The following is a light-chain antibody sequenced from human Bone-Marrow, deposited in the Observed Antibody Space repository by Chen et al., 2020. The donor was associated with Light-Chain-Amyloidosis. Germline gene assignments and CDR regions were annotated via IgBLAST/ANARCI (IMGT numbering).Light chain of an antibody. CDR3: RVWDRSSERPV. CDR2: DDS. V-gene: IGLV3-21*02. Sequence: SYVLTHPSSVPVAPGQTATIACGGNNIGSTSVHWYQQTPGQAPLLVVYDDSDRPSGIPQRLSGSNSGNTATLTISRVEAGDEADYCCRVWDRSSERPVFGGGTKLAVL. J-gene: IGLJ3*02. CDR1: NIGSTS.